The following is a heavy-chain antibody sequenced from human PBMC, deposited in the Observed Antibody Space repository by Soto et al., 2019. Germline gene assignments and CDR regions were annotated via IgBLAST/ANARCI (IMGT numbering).Heavy chain of an antibody. CDR3: VRGPSRGSSLFGPLDY. Sequence: HPGGSLRLSCSASGFIFSTFGMFWVRQAPGQGLEYVSAIFYSGSGSYYADPVRGRFTVSRDNSKNMFYLQMSSLRVEDTALYFWVRGPSRGSSLFGPLDYWGQGTQVTVSS. J-gene: IGHJ4*02. V-gene: IGHV3-64D*06. CDR1: GFIFSTFG. D-gene: IGHD3-3*01. CDR2: IFYSGSGS.